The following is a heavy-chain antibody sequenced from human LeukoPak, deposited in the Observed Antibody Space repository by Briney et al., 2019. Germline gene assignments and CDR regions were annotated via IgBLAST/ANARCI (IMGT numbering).Heavy chain of an antibody. CDR3: AKGDVLRFLEWLPDY. CDR1: GFTFSSCG. CDR2: ISYDGSNK. J-gene: IGHJ4*02. V-gene: IGHV3-30*18. D-gene: IGHD3-3*01. Sequence: GRSLRLSCAASGFTFSSCGMHWVRQAPGKGLEWVAVISYDGSNKYYADSVKGRFTISRDNSKNTLYLQMNSLRAEDTAVYYCAKGDVLRFLEWLPDYWGQGTLVTVSS.